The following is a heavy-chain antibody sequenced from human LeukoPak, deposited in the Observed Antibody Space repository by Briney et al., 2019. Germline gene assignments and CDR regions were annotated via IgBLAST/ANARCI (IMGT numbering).Heavy chain of an antibody. J-gene: IGHJ4*02. CDR2: IILIFGTA. CDR1: GGTFSSYA. V-gene: IGHV1-69*06. CDR3: ARGAGAGGNADYFDY. D-gene: IGHD4-23*01. Sequence: SVKVSCKASGGTFSSYAISWVRQAPGQGLEWMGGIILIFGTANYAQKFQGGVTITADKSTSTAYMELSSLRSEDTAVYYCARGAGAGGNADYFDYWGQGTLVTVSS.